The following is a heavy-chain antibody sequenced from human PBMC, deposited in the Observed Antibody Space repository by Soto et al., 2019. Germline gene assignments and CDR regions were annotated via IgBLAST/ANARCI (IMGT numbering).Heavy chain of an antibody. J-gene: IGHJ2*01. D-gene: IGHD6-13*01. Sequence: VQLVESGGGLIQPGGSLRLSCAASGFTVSHNYMSWVRQAPGKGLEWVSYISSSGSTIYYADSVKGRFTISRDNAKNSLYLQMNSLRAEDTAVYYCARGRRGIAAAGPDDYFDLWGRGTLVTVSS. CDR1: GFTVSHNY. CDR2: ISSSGSTI. V-gene: IGHV3-11*01. CDR3: ARGRRGIAAAGPDDYFDL.